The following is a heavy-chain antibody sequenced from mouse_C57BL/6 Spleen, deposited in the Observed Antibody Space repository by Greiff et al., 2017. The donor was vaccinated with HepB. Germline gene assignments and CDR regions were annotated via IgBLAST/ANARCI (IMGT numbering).Heavy chain of an antibody. CDR3: TRCDDGYYFDY. CDR1: GYTFTDYE. D-gene: IGHD2-3*01. V-gene: IGHV1-15*01. CDR2: IDPETGGT. Sequence: VQLQQSGAELVRPGASVTLSCKASGYTFTDYEMHWVKQTPVHGLEWIGAIDPETGGTAYNQKFKGKAILTADKSSSTAYMDLRSLTSEDSAVYYCTRCDDGYYFDYWGQGTTLTVSS. J-gene: IGHJ2*01.